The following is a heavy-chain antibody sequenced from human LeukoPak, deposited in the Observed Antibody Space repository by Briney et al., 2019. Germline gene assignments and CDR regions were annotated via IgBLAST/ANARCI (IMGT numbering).Heavy chain of an antibody. CDR1: GGSFSDYY. CDR3: ARRRSSTSLPGFPSYYGMDV. Sequence: PSETLSLTCAVYGGSFSDYYWSWVRQPPGKGLEWIGEINHSGSTNYNPSLKSRVTISVDTSKNQFSLKLRSVTAADTAVYYCARRRSSTSLPGFPSYYGMDVWGQGTTVTVSS. J-gene: IGHJ6*02. CDR2: INHSGST. V-gene: IGHV4-34*01. D-gene: IGHD2-2*01.